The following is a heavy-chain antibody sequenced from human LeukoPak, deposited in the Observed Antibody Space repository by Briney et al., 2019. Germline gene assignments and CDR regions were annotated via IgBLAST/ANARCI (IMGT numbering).Heavy chain of an antibody. CDR3: AKKHMVRGVITPNDY. D-gene: IGHD3-10*01. J-gene: IGHJ4*02. CDR1: GFTFSSYA. V-gene: IGHV3-23*01. Sequence: GGSLRLSCAASGFTFSSYAMSWVRQAPGKGLEWVSAISGSGGSTYYADSVKGRFTISRDNSKTTLYLQMNSLRAEDTAVYYCAKKHMVRGVITPNDYWGQGTLVTVSS. CDR2: ISGSGGST.